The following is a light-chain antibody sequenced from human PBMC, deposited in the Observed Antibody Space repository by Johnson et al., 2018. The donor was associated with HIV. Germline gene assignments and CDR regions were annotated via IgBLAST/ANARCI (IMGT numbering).Light chain of an antibody. Sequence: QSVLTQPPSVSAAPGEKVTISCSGSSSNIGNNYVSWYQQLPGTAPKLLIYDNNKRPSGISDRFSASKSGTSATLGITALQTGDEADYYCGTWEGSLSVSYVCGSGTKVTVL. CDR1: SSNIGNNY. CDR3: GTWEGSLSVSYV. J-gene: IGLJ1*01. V-gene: IGLV1-51*01. CDR2: DNN.